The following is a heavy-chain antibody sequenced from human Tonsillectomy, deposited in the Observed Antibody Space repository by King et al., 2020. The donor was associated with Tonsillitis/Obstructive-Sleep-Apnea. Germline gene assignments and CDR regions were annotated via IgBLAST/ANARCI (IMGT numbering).Heavy chain of an antibody. CDR2: IYPGDSDT. V-gene: IGHV5-51*01. D-gene: IGHD3-16*02. J-gene: IGHJ5*02. Sequence: VQLVESGAEVKKPGESLRISCKGSEYRFSSYWIGWVRQKPGKGLEWIGIIYPGDSDTRYSPSFQGQVTISADKSTSTAYLQWGSLKASDTAMYYCAREGGQGVIPNWFAPWGQGTLVTVSS. CDR3: AREGGQGVIPNWFAP. CDR1: EYRFSSYW.